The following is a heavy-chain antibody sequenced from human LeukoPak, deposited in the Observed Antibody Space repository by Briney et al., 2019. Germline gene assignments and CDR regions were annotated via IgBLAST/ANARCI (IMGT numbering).Heavy chain of an antibody. CDR2: MFHSGST. D-gene: IGHD6-19*01. CDR1: GYSISRGYY. Sequence: PSETLSLTCKVSGYSISRGYYWGWIRQPPGKGLEWIGSMFHSGSTYYNPSLKSRVSMSVDTSKNQFSLKLSSVTAADTAVYYCARLRLAPLYNWFDPWGQGTLVTVSS. V-gene: IGHV4-38-2*02. CDR3: ARLRLAPLYNWFDP. J-gene: IGHJ5*02.